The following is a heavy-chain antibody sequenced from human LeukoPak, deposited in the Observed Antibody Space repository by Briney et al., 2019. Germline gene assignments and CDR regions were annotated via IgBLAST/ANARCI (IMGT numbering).Heavy chain of an antibody. CDR3: ARRPNLGYCSGGSCHRFDF. CDR2: IYHSGST. V-gene: IGHV4-59*01. D-gene: IGHD2-15*01. CDR1: GGSISSYY. J-gene: IGHJ4*02. Sequence: SETLSLTCTVSGGSISSYYCSWIRQPPGKGLELIGYIYHSGSTYYNPSLKSRVTISVDTSKNQFSLNLTSVTAADAAMYYCARRPNLGYCSGGSCHRFDFWGQGTLVTVSS.